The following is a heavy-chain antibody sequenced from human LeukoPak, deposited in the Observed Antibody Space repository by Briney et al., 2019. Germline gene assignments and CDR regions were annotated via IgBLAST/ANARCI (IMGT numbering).Heavy chain of an antibody. CDR2: LYSGSSIN. Sequence: GGSLGLLCVASGFTFSVYWMHWVRQAPGKGLVWVSHLYSGSSINNYAGSVKGSFTIYRDNAKNTLYLQMNSLKDDDMDVYYCTRDHQYRSSGQEYWGQGTLVTVSS. D-gene: IGHD6-13*01. J-gene: IGHJ4*02. CDR1: GFTFSVYW. V-gene: IGHV3-74*01. CDR3: TRDHQYRSSGQEY.